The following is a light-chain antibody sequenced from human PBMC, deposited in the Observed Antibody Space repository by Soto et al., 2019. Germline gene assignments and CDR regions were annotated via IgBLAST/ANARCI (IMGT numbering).Light chain of an antibody. V-gene: IGLV1-44*01. CDR2: TND. Sequence: QSALTQPPSASGTPGQRVIISCSGGSSNIGRNTVNWYQHLPGTAPRLLIYTNDQRPSGVPDRFSGSKSGTSASLAISGLQSEDEAYYYCAAWDDTSSFVFGTGTKVTVL. J-gene: IGLJ1*01. CDR1: SSNIGRNT. CDR3: AAWDDTSSFV.